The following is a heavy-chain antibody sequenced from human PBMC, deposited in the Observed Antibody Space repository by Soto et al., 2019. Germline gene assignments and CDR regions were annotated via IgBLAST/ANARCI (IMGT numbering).Heavy chain of an antibody. CDR2: ISSSSSTI. D-gene: IGHD3-22*01. CDR3: ARPTYYYDSSGPPAY. Sequence: GGSLRLSCAASGFTFSTYSMNWVRQAPGKGLEWVSYISSSSSTIFYTDSAKGRFTVSRDNAKNSLYLQMNSLRAEDTAVYYWARPTYYYDSSGPPAYWGQGTLVTVPS. CDR1: GFTFSTYS. V-gene: IGHV3-48*01. J-gene: IGHJ4*02.